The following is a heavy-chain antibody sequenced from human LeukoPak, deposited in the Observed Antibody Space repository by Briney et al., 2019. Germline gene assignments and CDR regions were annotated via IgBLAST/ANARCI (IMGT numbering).Heavy chain of an antibody. CDR3: ARGSGWYSEY. CDR2: IYPSDSDI. V-gene: IGHV5-51*01. Sequence: GESLKISCRGSGYRFISYWIGWVRQMPGKGLEWMGIIYPSDSDIRYSPSFQGQVTISADKSISTAYLQWSSLKASDTAMYFCARGSGWYSEYWGQGTLVTVSS. D-gene: IGHD6-19*01. J-gene: IGHJ4*02. CDR1: GYRFISYW.